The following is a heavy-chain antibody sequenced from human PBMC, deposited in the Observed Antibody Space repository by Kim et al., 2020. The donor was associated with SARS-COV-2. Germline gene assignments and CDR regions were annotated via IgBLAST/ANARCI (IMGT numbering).Heavy chain of an antibody. CDR3: ARSHGWIFDY. J-gene: IGHJ4*02. CDR1: GGSISSSSYY. Sequence: PSETLSLTCTVSGGSISSSSYYWGWIRQPPGKGLEWIGSIYYSGSTYYNPSLKSRVTISVDTSKNQFSLKLSSVTAADTAVYYCARSHGWIFDYWGQGTLVTVSS. CDR2: IYYSGST. D-gene: IGHD6-19*01. V-gene: IGHV4-39*01.